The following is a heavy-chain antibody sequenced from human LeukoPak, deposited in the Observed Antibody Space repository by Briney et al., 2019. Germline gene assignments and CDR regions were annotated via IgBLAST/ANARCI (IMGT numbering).Heavy chain of an antibody. J-gene: IGHJ4*02. Sequence: GASVTVSCKVSGQTLSDLSMHWLRQPPGRGLEWLGGSDPEDGERIYAQMFQGRVTMTEDTSIDTAYMELSSLRSEDTAVYYCVTGFTTMAVDYFDYWGQGTLVTVSP. CDR1: GQTLSDLS. CDR2: SDPEDGER. V-gene: IGHV1-24*01. D-gene: IGHD5-18*01. CDR3: VTGFTTMAVDYFDY.